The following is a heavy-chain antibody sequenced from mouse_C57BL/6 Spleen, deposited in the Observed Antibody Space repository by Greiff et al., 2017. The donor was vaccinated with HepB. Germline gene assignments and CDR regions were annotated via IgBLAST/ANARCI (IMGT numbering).Heavy chain of an antibody. V-gene: IGHV2-6*01. CDR2: IWGVGST. CDR1: GFSLTSYG. CDR3: ASGDMITRRFAY. Sequence: QVQLKESGPGLVAPSQSLSITCTVSGFSLTSYGVDWVRQSPGKGLEWLGVIWGVGSTNYNSALKSRLSISKDNSKSQVFLKMNSLQTDDAAMYYCASGDMITRRFAYWGQGTRVTVSA. J-gene: IGHJ3*01. D-gene: IGHD2-4*01.